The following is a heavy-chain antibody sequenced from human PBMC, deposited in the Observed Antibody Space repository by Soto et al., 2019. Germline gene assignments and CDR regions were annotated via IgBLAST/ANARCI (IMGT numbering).Heavy chain of an antibody. CDR3: ASGEGQNGHDTRFDH. V-gene: IGHV3-30*03. D-gene: IGHD5-12*01. Sequence: QMHLVESGGGLVQPAMSLRLSCAVPGVTFTNHGIHWVRQAPGKGLEWVADISYNGIDKWYVDSVKGRFTISRDNFGDKAYLQMNGLRPEDTAVYYCASGEGQNGHDTRFDHWGQGTLVTVSS. CDR2: ISYNGIDK. J-gene: IGHJ4*02. CDR1: GVTFTNHG.